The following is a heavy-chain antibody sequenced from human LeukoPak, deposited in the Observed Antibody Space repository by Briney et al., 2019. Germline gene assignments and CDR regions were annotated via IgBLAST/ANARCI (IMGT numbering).Heavy chain of an antibody. J-gene: IGHJ4*02. CDR3: AGNAKWTGGAAY. V-gene: IGHV4-34*01. CDR1: GGSFSGNY. D-gene: IGHD3-16*01. Sequence: SETLSLTCAVYGGSFSGNYWSWIRQPPGKGLEWIGEINHSGSTNYNPSLKSRVTISVDTSKNQFSLKLSSVTAADTAVYYCAGNAKWTGGAAYWGQRTLVTVSS. CDR2: INHSGST.